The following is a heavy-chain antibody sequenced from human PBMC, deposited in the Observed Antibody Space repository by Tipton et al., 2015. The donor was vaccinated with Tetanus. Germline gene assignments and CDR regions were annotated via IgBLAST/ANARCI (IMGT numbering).Heavy chain of an antibody. CDR2: IYYSGST. J-gene: IGHJ4*02. CDR1: GGSISSSSYY. V-gene: IGHV4-39*07. Sequence: TLSLTCTVSGGSISSSSYYWGWIRQPPGKGLEWIGSIYYSGSTYYNPSLKSRVTISVDTSKNQLSLKLSSVTAADTAVYYCASPYDFWSGYNYWGQGSLVTVSA. CDR3: ASPYDFWSGYNY. D-gene: IGHD3-3*01.